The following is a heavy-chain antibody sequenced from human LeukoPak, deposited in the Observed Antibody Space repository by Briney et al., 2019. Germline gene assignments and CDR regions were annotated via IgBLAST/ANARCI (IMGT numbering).Heavy chain of an antibody. D-gene: IGHD6-13*01. CDR2: ISAYNGNT. Sequence: ASVKVSCKASGYTFTSYGISWVRQAPGQGLEWMGWISAYNGNTNYAQKLRGRVTMTTDTSTSTAYMELRSLRSDDTAVYYCARGDYGSWYSHYFDYWGQGTLVTVSS. V-gene: IGHV1-18*01. CDR1: GYTFTSYG. J-gene: IGHJ4*02. CDR3: ARGDYGSWYSHYFDY.